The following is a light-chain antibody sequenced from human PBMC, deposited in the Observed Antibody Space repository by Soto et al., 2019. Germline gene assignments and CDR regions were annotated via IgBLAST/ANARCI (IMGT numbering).Light chain of an antibody. CDR2: GAS. V-gene: IGKV3-15*01. Sequence: EIVMTQSPSALSVSPGERATLSCRASQSVSSDLAWYQQKPGQAPRLLIYGASTRATDIPATFSASGSGAEFTLTISSLQSEDFAVYYCQQYNNWPPVTFGGGTKVDVK. CDR3: QQYNNWPPVT. CDR1: QSVSSD. J-gene: IGKJ4*01.